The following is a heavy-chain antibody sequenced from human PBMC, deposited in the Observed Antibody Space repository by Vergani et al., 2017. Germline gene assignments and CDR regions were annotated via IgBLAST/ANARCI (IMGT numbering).Heavy chain of an antibody. D-gene: IGHD3-10*01. CDR2: ISGSGGST. V-gene: IGHV3-23*01. CDR1: GFTFSSYA. Sequence: EVQLLESGGGSVQPGGSLRLSCAASGFTFSSYAMSWVRQAPGKGLEWVSAISGSGGSTYYADSVKGRFTISRDNSKNTLYLQMNSLRAEDTAVYYCALSYYGSGSYYPDWGQGTLVTVSS. CDR3: ALSYYGSGSYYPD. J-gene: IGHJ4*02.